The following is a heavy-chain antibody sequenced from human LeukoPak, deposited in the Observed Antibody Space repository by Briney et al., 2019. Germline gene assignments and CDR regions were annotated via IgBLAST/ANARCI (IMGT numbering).Heavy chain of an antibody. J-gene: IGHJ4*02. CDR3: ARDLELERNRWNYFES. D-gene: IGHD1-1*01. CDR1: GGSISTFF. V-gene: IGHV4-59*01. CDR2: MHYSGDT. Sequence: PSETLSLTCTVSGGSISTFFWSWIRQPPGKGLEWIGSMHYSGDTKYNPSLKSRVSLSIETSKQQFSLRLSSVTPADTAVYYCARDLELERNRWNYFESWGQGTLVTVSS.